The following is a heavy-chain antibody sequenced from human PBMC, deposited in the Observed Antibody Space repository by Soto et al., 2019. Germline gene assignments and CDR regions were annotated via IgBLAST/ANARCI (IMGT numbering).Heavy chain of an antibody. V-gene: IGHV6-1*01. CDR3: AREFAYYKSSDSYFDY. Sequence: SPTRSLTCAISADIVSGNSAAGNCIRQSPSRGLEWLGRTYYRSKWYNDYAVSVKSRITVTPDTSKNQFSLHLNSVTPEDTAVYYRAREFAYYKSSDSYFDYWGQGALVTVSS. J-gene: IGHJ4*02. D-gene: IGHD3-10*01. CDR2: TYYRSKWYN. CDR1: ADIVSGNSAA.